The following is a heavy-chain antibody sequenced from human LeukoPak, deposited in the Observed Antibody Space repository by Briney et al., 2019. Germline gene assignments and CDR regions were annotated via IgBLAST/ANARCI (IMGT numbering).Heavy chain of an antibody. CDR3: ARDRYCSGGSCYYFDY. J-gene: IGHJ4*02. V-gene: IGHV3-33*01. Sequence: GRSLRLSCAASGFTFSSYGMHWVRQAPGKGLEWVAVIWYDGSNKYYADSVKGRFTISRDNSKNTLYLQMNSLRAGDTAVYYCARDRYCSGGSCYYFDYWGQGTLVTVSS. CDR1: GFTFSSYG. CDR2: IWYDGSNK. D-gene: IGHD2-15*01.